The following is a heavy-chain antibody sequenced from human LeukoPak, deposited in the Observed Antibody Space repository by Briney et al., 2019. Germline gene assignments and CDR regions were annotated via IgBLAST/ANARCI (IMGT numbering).Heavy chain of an antibody. J-gene: IGHJ4*02. CDR1: GGSISSGSYY. V-gene: IGHV4-61*02. D-gene: IGHD6-13*01. CDR2: IYTSGST. Sequence: SQTLSLTCTVSGGSISSGSYYWSWIRQPAGKXLEWIGRIYTSGSTNYNPSLKSRVTISVDTSKNQFSLKLSSVTAADTAVYYCARGIAAAFDYWGQGTLVTVSS. CDR3: ARGIAAAFDY.